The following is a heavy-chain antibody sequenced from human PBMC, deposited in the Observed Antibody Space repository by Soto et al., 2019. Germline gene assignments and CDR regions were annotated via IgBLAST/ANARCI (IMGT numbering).Heavy chain of an antibody. J-gene: IGHJ3*02. Sequence: GGSLRLSCAASGFTFSSYSMNWVRQAPGKGLEWVSSISSSSSYIYYADSVKGRVTMTRNTSISTAYMELSSLRSEDTAVYYCARQCGGSCSDAFDIWGQGTMVTVSS. CDR1: GFTFSSYS. CDR3: ARQCGGSCSDAFDI. D-gene: IGHD2-15*01. CDR2: ISSSSSYI. V-gene: IGHV3-21*04.